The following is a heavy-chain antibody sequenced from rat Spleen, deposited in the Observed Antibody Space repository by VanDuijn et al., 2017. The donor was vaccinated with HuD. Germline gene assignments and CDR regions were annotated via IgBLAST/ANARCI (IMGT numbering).Heavy chain of an antibody. D-gene: IGHD1-10*01. Sequence: EVQLVESGGGLVQPGRSMKLSCAVSGFTFSTYGMAWVRLAPKKGLEWVAYISYDGGNTYYRDSVKGRFTISRDNAKSSLYLQMDSLRSEDTATYYCARHPSYNNYWFAYWGQGTLVTVSS. J-gene: IGHJ3*01. CDR3: ARHPSYNNYWFAY. V-gene: IGHV5-25*01. CDR1: GFTFSTYG. CDR2: ISYDGGNT.